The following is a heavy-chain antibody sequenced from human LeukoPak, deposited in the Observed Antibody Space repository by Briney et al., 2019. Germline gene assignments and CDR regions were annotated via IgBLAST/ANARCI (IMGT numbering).Heavy chain of an antibody. CDR2: INHSGRT. D-gene: IGHD5-12*01. J-gene: IGHJ4*02. CDR1: GGSFSAYY. Sequence: SETLSLTCAVYGGSFSAYYWSWIRQPPGKGLEWIGEINHSGRTNCNASLKSRVTISVDTSKNQFSLKMCYVTAADTAAYYCARSPRYSGYDYGSDYWGRGILVTVSS. CDR3: ARSPRYSGYDYGSDY. V-gene: IGHV4-34*01.